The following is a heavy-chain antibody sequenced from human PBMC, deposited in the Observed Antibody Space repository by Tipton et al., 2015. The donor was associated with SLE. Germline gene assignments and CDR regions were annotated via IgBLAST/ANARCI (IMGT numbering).Heavy chain of an antibody. Sequence: QVQLVQSGAEVKKPGASVKVSCKASGYTFISYGISWVRQAPGQGLEWMGWISAYNGNTNYAQKLQGRVTMTRDTSISSVFVEVSGLRSDDTAIYYCARTRRGSSGTFDIWGQGTVVTVSA. CDR3: ARTRRGSSGTFDI. V-gene: IGHV1-18*01. CDR1: GYTFISYG. J-gene: IGHJ3*02. D-gene: IGHD1-14*01. CDR2: ISAYNGNT.